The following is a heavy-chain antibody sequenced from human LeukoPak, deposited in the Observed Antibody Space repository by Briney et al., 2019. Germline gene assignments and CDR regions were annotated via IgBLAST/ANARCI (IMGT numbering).Heavy chain of an antibody. V-gene: IGHV3-21*01. CDR2: ISSSSSYI. Sequence: PGGSLRLSCAASGFTFSSYSMNWVRQAPGKGLEWVSSISSSSSYIYYADSVKGRFTISRDNAKNSLYLQMNSLRAEDTAVYYCARAPAGAVAASRGYYYYYYYMDVWGKGTTVTVSS. J-gene: IGHJ6*03. CDR1: GFTFSSYS. D-gene: IGHD6-19*01. CDR3: ARAPAGAVAASRGYYYYYYYMDV.